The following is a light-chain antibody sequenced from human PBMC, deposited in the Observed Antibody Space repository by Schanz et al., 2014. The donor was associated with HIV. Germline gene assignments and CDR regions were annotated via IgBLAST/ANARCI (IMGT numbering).Light chain of an antibody. CDR1: QSVSSNY. CDR3: QQYGSSPWT. V-gene: IGKV3-20*01. CDR2: GAS. J-gene: IGKJ1*01. Sequence: ETVLTQSPGTLSLSPGERATLSCRASQSVSSNYLAWYQQKPSQAPRLLIYGASSRATGIPDRFSGSGSGTDFTLTISRLEPEDFAVYYCQQYGSSPWTFGQGTRVDVK.